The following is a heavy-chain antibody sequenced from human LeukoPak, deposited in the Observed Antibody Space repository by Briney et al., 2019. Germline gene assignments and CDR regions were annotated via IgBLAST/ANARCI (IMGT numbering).Heavy chain of an antibody. CDR1: GYTYIYYG. D-gene: IGHD3-10*01. V-gene: IGHV1-18*01. CDR2: ISTYNGNT. Sequence: GASVTVSCKASGYTYIYYGISWVRQAPGQGLEWVGWISTYNGNTIYAEKLQGRVTMTTDASTSTAYMELRSLRSDDTAVYYCARSMVRAVTQVASDYWGQGTLVTVSS. J-gene: IGHJ4*02. CDR3: ARSMVRAVTQVASDY.